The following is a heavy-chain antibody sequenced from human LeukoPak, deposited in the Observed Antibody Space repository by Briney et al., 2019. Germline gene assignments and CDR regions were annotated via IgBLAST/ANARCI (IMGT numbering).Heavy chain of an antibody. CDR2: ISGSGGST. D-gene: IGHD1-26*01. V-gene: IGHV3-23*01. CDR3: AKVSSGGSYWRGLDY. Sequence: GGSLRLSCAASGFTFSSYAMSWVRQAPGKGLEWVSAISGSGGSTYYADSVKGRFTISRDNSKNTLYLQMNSLRAEDTAVYYCAKVSSGGSYWRGLDYWGQGTLVTVSS. CDR1: GFTFSSYA. J-gene: IGHJ4*02.